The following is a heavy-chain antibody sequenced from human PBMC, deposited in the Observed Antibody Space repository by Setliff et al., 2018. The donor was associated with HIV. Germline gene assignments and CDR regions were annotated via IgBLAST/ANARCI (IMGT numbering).Heavy chain of an antibody. D-gene: IGHD7-27*01. CDR1: GYSFTNFW. CDR2: IYPGDYDT. CDR3: ARFTGDPGPFDY. J-gene: IGHJ4*02. V-gene: IGHV5-51*01. Sequence: GESLKISCKGSGYSFTNFWIGWVRQMPGKGLEWMGIIYPGDYDTRYSPSFQGQVTISADKSINTAYLQWRSLKASDTAIYYCARFTGDPGPFDYWGQGTLVTVSS.